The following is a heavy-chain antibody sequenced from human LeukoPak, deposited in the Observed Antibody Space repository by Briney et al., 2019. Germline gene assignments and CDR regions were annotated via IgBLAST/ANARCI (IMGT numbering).Heavy chain of an antibody. D-gene: IGHD4-23*01. CDR1: GGSISSGGYY. CDR3: ARAGVNDLPDY. J-gene: IGHJ4*02. V-gene: IGHV4-30-2*01. CDR2: IYHSGST. Sequence: SETLSLTCTVSGGSISSGGYYWSWIRQPPGKGLEWIGYIYHSGSTYYNPSLKSRVTISVDRSKNQFSLKLSSVTAADTAVYYCARAGVNDLPDYWGQGTLVTVSS.